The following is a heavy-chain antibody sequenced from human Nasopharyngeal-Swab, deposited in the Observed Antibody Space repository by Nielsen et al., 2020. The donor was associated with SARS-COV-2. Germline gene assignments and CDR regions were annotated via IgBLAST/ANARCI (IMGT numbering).Heavy chain of an antibody. J-gene: IGHJ5*02. V-gene: IGHV4-39*07. CDR2: IHYTGST. CDR3: ARWTLGYCTAGNCLNWFDP. CDR1: GGPIVSNDHY. D-gene: IGHD2-15*01. Sequence: SNPLSLTCTVPGGPIVSNDHYWAWIRQPPGRGLDWLGTIHYTGSTFYNPSLERRVTLSLDTSRNQFSLKLRSVTAADTAVYYCARWTLGYCTAGNCLNWFDPWGQGALLTVSS.